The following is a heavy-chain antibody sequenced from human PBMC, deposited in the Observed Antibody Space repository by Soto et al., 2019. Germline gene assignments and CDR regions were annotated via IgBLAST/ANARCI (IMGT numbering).Heavy chain of an antibody. Sequence: SETLSLTCTVSGGSISSGGYYWSWIRQRPGKGLEWIGYIYYSGSTYYNPSLKSRVTISVDTSKNQFSLKLSSVTAADTAVYYCARDQVSFYDSSGYYHYFDYWGQGTLVTVSS. CDR1: GGSISSGGYY. J-gene: IGHJ4*02. CDR3: ARDQVSFYDSSGYYHYFDY. D-gene: IGHD3-22*01. CDR2: IYYSGST. V-gene: IGHV4-31*03.